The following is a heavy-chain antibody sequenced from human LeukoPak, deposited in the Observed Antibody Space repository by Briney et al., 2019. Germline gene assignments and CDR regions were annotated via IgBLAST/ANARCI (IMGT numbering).Heavy chain of an antibody. CDR1: GFSFSTHN. D-gene: IGHD3-22*01. Sequence: SGGTLRLSCAASGFSFSTHNMNWVRQAPGKGLQWISYTNADSSTIQYADSVRGRFTTSRDNATNSLDLQMNSLRAEDTAVYYCVRDNSRGQSLGVIYWGQGSLVTVSS. CDR2: TNADSSTI. J-gene: IGHJ4*02. V-gene: IGHV3-48*01. CDR3: VRDNSRGQSLGVIY.